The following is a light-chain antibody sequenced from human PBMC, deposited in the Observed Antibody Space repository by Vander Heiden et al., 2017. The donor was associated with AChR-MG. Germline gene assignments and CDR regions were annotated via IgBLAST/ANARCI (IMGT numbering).Light chain of an antibody. CDR2: NNF. V-gene: IGLV1-40*01. CDR3: QSYDSSLNVV. CDR1: SSNLGAGYD. Sequence: QSVLTQPPSVSGAPGQRVTISCTGSSSNLGAGYDVHWFQQLPKTAPKLVIANNFDRPSGVADRFSGSKSGTSASLTITGLQAEDEADYYCQSYDSSLNVVFGGGTKVTVL. J-gene: IGLJ2*01.